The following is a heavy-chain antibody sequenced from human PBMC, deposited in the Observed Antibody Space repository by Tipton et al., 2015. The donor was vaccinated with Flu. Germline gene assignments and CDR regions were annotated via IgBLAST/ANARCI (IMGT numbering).Heavy chain of an antibody. Sequence: VQLVQSGGGLVQPGGSLRLSCAASGFTFSSYEMNWVRQVPGKGLEWLSYISSSGNTVSYADSVRGRFTISRDNTKKSLYLQLNSLRAEDTAIYYCATLTGDDYWGQGIMVTVSS. CDR3: ATLTGDDY. CDR1: GFTFSSYE. D-gene: IGHD7-27*01. CDR2: ISSSGNTV. J-gene: IGHJ4*02. V-gene: IGHV3-48*03.